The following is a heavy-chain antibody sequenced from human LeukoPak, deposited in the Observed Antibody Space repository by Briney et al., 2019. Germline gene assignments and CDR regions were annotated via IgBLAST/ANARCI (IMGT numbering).Heavy chain of an antibody. Sequence: SVKVSCKASGGTFSSYAISWARQAPGQGLEWMGGIIPIFGTANYAQKFQGRVTITTDESTSTAYMELSSLRSEDTAVYYCARDLYYDFWSGQDWFDPWGQGTLVTVSS. J-gene: IGHJ5*02. CDR1: GGTFSSYA. CDR3: ARDLYYDFWSGQDWFDP. D-gene: IGHD3-3*01. V-gene: IGHV1-69*05. CDR2: IIPIFGTA.